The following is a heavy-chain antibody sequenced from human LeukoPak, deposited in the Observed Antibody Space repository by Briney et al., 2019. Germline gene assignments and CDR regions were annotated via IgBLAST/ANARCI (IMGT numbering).Heavy chain of an antibody. J-gene: IGHJ4*02. CDR2: IYYCGST. Sequence: SETLSLTCTVSGGSISSYYWSWIRQPPGKGLELIGYIYYCGSTNYNPSLKSRVTISVDTSKSQFSLKLSSVTAADTAVYYCAGKDTAMDAIDYWGQGTLVTVSS. CDR1: GGSISSYY. D-gene: IGHD5-18*01. CDR3: AGKDTAMDAIDY. V-gene: IGHV4-59*01.